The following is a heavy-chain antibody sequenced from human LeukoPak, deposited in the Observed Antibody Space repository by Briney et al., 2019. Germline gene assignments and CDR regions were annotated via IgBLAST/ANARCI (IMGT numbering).Heavy chain of an antibody. V-gene: IGHV1-69*13. J-gene: IGHJ4*02. D-gene: IGHD6-13*01. CDR3: ARGEDSSSLVGP. CDR2: IIPIFGTA. Sequence: ASVKVSCKASGYTFTSYYMHWVRQAPGQGLEWMGGIIPIFGTANYAQKFQGRVTITADESTSTAYMELSSLRSEDTAVYYCARGEDSSSLVGPWGQGTLVTVSS. CDR1: GYTFTSYY.